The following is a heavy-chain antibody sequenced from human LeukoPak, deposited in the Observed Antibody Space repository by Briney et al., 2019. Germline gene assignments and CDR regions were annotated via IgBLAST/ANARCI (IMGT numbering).Heavy chain of an antibody. CDR2: ISYDGSRK. Sequence: PGGSLRLFCAASGFTFSTYAMLCVRQPPGKGLEWVAVISYDGSRKSYADSVKGRFTTSRDNSKNTLYLQMNSLRAEDTAVYYCARARSSYGYGDAFDIWGQGKMVTVSS. CDR3: ARARSSYGYGDAFDI. V-gene: IGHV3-30*04. J-gene: IGHJ3*02. D-gene: IGHD5-18*01. CDR1: GFTFSTYA.